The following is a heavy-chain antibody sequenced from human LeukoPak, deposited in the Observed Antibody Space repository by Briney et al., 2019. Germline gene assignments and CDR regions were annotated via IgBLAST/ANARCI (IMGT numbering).Heavy chain of an antibody. CDR2: ISKDGSSA. J-gene: IGHJ4*02. CDR3: ARHLHD. D-gene: IGHD3-16*01. Sequence: PGGSLRLSCAASGFTFSSYWIHWVRQAPGKGLVWVSRISKDGSSANYADSVKGRFTISRDNAKNTLYLQMNSLRADDTAVYYCARHLHDWGQGTLVTVSS. V-gene: IGHV3-74*01. CDR1: GFTFSSYW.